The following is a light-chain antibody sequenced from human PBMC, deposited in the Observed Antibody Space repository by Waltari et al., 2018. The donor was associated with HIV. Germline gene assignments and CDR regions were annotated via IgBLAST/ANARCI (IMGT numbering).Light chain of an antibody. CDR2: GAS. Sequence: DIVITQSHATLSVSPGDRATLSRRASQSVTNNLAWYQQKPGQAPRLLIFGASARASGVPARFSASGSGTEFTLTISSLQPEDSAVYYCQQYNSRPPLTFGQGTRVEIK. V-gene: IGKV3-15*01. CDR3: QQYNSRPPLT. CDR1: QSVTNN. J-gene: IGKJ5*01.